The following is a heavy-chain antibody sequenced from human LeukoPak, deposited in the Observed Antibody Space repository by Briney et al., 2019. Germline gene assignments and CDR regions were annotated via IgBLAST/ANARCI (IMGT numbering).Heavy chain of an antibody. Sequence: GGSLRLSXAASGFTFNSYGMHWVRQAPGKGLEWVAFIRYDGSNKYYADSVKGRFTISRDNSKNTLYLQMNSLRAEDTAVYYCAKDYGITGTGGAWLDPWGQGTLVTVSS. CDR1: GFTFNSYG. CDR3: AKDYGITGTGGAWLDP. J-gene: IGHJ5*02. CDR2: IRYDGSNK. D-gene: IGHD1-20*01. V-gene: IGHV3-30*02.